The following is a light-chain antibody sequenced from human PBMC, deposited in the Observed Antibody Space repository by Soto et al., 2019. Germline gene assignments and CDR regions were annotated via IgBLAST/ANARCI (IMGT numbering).Light chain of an antibody. Sequence: QSALTQPASVSGSPGQSITISCTGTSSDVGAYNYVSWYQQHPGKAPKLMIYEVSNRPSGVSNRFSGSKSGNTASLTISGLQAEDEADYFCKSYTTSSTYVFGPETKVTVL. CDR3: KSYTTSSTYV. CDR1: SSDVGAYNY. CDR2: EVS. V-gene: IGLV2-14*01. J-gene: IGLJ1*01.